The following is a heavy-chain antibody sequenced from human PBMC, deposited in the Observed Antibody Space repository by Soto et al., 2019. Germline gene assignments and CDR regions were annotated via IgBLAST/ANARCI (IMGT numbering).Heavy chain of an antibody. CDR1: FGSISSCY. D-gene: IGHD3-3*01. CDR3: ARGGADFWSGYYIGWFDP. CDR2: IYYSGST. Sequence: SETLSLTCTVSFGSISSCYWSWIRQPPGKGLEWIGYIYYSGSTNYNPSLKSRVTISVDTSKNQFSLKLSSVTAADTAVYYCARGGADFWSGYYIGWFDPWGQGTLVTVSS. J-gene: IGHJ5*02. V-gene: IGHV4-59*01.